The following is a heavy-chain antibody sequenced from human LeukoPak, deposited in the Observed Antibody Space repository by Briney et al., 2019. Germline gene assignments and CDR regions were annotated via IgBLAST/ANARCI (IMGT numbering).Heavy chain of an antibody. CDR3: ARVRDGYNLDAFDI. J-gene: IGHJ3*02. Sequence: GGSLRLSCAASAFIFSDYYMNWVRQAPGKGLEWVSYISSTSTYTNYADSVKGRFTISRDNAKNSPYLQMNSLRAEDTAVYYCARVRDGYNLDAFDIWGPGTMVTVSS. V-gene: IGHV3-11*05. D-gene: IGHD5-24*01. CDR1: AFIFSDYY. CDR2: ISSTSTYT.